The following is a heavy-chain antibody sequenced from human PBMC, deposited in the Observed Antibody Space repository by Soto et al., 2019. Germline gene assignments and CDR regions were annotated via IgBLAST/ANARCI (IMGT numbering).Heavy chain of an antibody. CDR3: ARRPDTRMLKWFDY. V-gene: IGHV3-30*03. D-gene: IGHD5-18*01. CDR2: ISYDGRNK. CDR1: GFTFSSYG. Sequence: QVQLVESGGGVVQPGRSLRLSCAASGFTFSSYGMHWVRQAPGKGLEWVAVISYDGRNKYYADSVKGRFTISRDNSENTVYLQMNSLRAEDTAVYYCARRPDTRMLKWFDYWGQGTLVTVSS. J-gene: IGHJ4*02.